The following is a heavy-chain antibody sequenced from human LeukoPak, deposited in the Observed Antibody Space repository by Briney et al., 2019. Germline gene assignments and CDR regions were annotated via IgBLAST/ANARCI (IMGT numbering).Heavy chain of an antibody. CDR1: GGSISGWY. D-gene: IGHD3-9*01. J-gene: IGHJ5*02. CDR2: IYGSGYT. Sequence: SETLSLTCTVSGGSISGWYWSWIRQPPGKGLEWIGYIYGSGYTNYNPSLKSRVTISVGTSKNQFSLKLSSVTAADTAVYYCARDHRYFDPWGQGTLVTVSS. V-gene: IGHV4-4*08. CDR3: ARDHRYFDP.